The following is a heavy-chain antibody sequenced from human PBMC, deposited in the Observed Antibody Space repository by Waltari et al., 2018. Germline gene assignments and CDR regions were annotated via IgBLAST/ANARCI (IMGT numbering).Heavy chain of an antibody. D-gene: IGHD6-13*01. Sequence: QVQLQESGPGLVKPSETLSLTCTVSGGSISSHYWNWIRQPPGKGLEWIGYIYYSGSTNYNPSLKSRVTISVDTSKNQFSLKLSSVTAADTAVYYCARGRDSSSWYYFAYWGQGTLVTVSS. CDR1: GGSISSHY. CDR3: ARGRDSSSWYYFAY. V-gene: IGHV4-59*11. J-gene: IGHJ4*02. CDR2: IYYSGST.